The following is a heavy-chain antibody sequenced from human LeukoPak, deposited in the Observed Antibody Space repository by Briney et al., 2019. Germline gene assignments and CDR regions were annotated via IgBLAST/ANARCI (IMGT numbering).Heavy chain of an antibody. CDR1: GFTVSNNY. D-gene: IGHD1-7*01. Sequence: PGGSLRLSCAASGFTVSNNYMSWVRQAPGKGLEWVSLIYSGGDTYYADSVKDRFIISRDNSKNTLYLEMHSLRAEDTAVYYCVSRITGTVLDAFDIWGQGTMVTVSS. V-gene: IGHV3-53*01. CDR3: VSRITGTVLDAFDI. J-gene: IGHJ3*02. CDR2: IYSGGDT.